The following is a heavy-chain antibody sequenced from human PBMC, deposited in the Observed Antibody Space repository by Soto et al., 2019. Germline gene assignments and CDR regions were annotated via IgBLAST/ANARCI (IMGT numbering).Heavy chain of an antibody. CDR2: IYPGDSDT. J-gene: IGHJ4*02. CDR3: ARVTYYYDSSGYYYGY. CDR1: GYSFTSYW. Sequence: GESLKISCKGSGYSFTSYWIGWVRQMPGKGLEWMGIIYPGDSDTRHSPSFQGQVTISADKSISTAYLQWSSLKASDTAMYYCARVTYYYDSSGYYYGYWGQGTQVTVSS. D-gene: IGHD3-22*01. V-gene: IGHV5-51*01.